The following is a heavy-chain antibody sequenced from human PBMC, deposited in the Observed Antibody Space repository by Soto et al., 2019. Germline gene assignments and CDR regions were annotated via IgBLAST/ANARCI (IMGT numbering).Heavy chain of an antibody. V-gene: IGHV1-2*04. CDR2: INPNSGGT. CDR3: ARGKMRTRRDDPFDI. J-gene: IGHJ3*02. D-gene: IGHD6-25*01. Sequence: ASVKVSCKASGYTFTSSYMHWVRQAPGQGLEWMGWINPNSGGTNYAQKFQGWVTMTRDTSISTAYMELSRLRSDDTAVYYCARGKMRTRRDDPFDICGQGTMVTV. CDR1: GYTFTSSY.